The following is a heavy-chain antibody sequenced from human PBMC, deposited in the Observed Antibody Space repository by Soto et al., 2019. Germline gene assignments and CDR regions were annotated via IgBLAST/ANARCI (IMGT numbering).Heavy chain of an antibody. CDR2: IYPGDSDT. Sequence: PGESLKISCKGSGYSFTSYWIGWVRQMPGKGLEWMGIIYPGDSDTRYSPSFQGQVTISADKSISTAYLQWSSLKASDTAMYYCARLGIVVVPAAYFDYWGQGTLVTVSS. V-gene: IGHV5-51*01. D-gene: IGHD2-2*01. CDR1: GYSFTSYW. J-gene: IGHJ4*02. CDR3: ARLGIVVVPAAYFDY.